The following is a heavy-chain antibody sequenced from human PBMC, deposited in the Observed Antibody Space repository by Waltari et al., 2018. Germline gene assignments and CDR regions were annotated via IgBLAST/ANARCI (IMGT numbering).Heavy chain of an antibody. CDR3: ATLKFLGATEDY. Sequence: EVQLVESGGGLVQPGGSLRLSCAASGFTFSSYWMHWVRQAPGKGLVWVSYISSSSSTIYYADSVKGRFTISRDSAKNSLYLQMNSLRAEDTAVYYCATLKFLGATEDYWGQGTLVTVSS. CDR2: ISSSSSTI. J-gene: IGHJ4*02. D-gene: IGHD3-16*01. V-gene: IGHV3-48*01. CDR1: GFTFSSYW.